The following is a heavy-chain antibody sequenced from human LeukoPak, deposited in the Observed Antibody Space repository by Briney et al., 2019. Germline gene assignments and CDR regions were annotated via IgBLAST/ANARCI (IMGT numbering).Heavy chain of an antibody. J-gene: IGHJ4*02. CDR3: ARSLYNSNYLFDY. CDR1: GFTFSSYS. CDR2: ISSSSSYI. V-gene: IGHV3-21*01. Sequence: PGGSLRLSCAASGFTFSSYSMNWVRQAPGKGLEWVSSISSSSSYIYYADSVKGRFTISRDNAKNSLYLQMNSLRAEDTAVYYCARSLYNSNYLFDYWGQGTLVTVSS. D-gene: IGHD5-24*01.